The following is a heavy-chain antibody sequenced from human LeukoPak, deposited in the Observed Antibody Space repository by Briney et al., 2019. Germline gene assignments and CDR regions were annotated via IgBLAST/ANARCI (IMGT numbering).Heavy chain of an antibody. V-gene: IGHV1-2*04. CDR3: ARQYSSSWSNAFDI. J-gene: IGHJ3*02. CDR1: GYTFTGYY. CDR2: INPNSGGT. Sequence: ASVKVSCKASGYTFTGYYMHWVRQAPGQGLEWMGWINPNSGGTNYAQKFQGWVTMTRDTSISTAYMEVSRLRSDDTAVYYCARQYSSSWSNAFDIWGQGTMVTVSS. D-gene: IGHD6-13*01.